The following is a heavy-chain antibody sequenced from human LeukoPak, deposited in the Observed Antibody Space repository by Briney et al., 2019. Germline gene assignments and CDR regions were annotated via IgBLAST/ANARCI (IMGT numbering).Heavy chain of an antibody. D-gene: IGHD6-13*01. CDR3: ATRFTRGVAAAGIALNV. Sequence: GASVKVSCKVSGYTLTELSMHWVRQAPGKRLEWMGGFDPEDGETIYAQKFQGRVTMTEDTSTDTAYMELSSLRSEDTAVYYCATRFTRGVAAAGIALNVWGQGTTVTVSS. V-gene: IGHV1-24*01. CDR1: GYTLTELS. CDR2: FDPEDGET. J-gene: IGHJ6*02.